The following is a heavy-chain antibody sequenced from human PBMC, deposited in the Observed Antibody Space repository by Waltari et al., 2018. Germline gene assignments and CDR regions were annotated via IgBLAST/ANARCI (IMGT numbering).Heavy chain of an antibody. CDR1: GGTFRRYA. J-gene: IGHJ3*02. D-gene: IGHD1-26*01. Sequence: QVQLVQSGAEVKKPGSSVKVCCKASGGTFRRYAISWVRQAPGKGLEWMGGIIPIFGTANYAQKFQGRVTITADKSTSTAYMELSSLRSEDTAVYYCARGSYLSYDAFDIWGQGTMVTVSS. CDR2: IIPIFGTA. V-gene: IGHV1-69*14. CDR3: ARGSYLSYDAFDI.